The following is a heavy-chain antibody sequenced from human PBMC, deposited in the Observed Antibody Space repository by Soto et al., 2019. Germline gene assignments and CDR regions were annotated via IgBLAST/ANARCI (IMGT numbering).Heavy chain of an antibody. V-gene: IGHV4-59*08. CDR1: GGSISSYY. J-gene: IGHJ3*02. CDR2: IYYSGST. Sequence: SETLSLTCTVSGGSISSYYWSWIRQPPGKGLEWIGYIYYSGSTNYNPSLKSRVTISVDTSKNQFSLKLSSVTAADTAVYYCARHQPQAVAFFFAFDIWGQGTMVTVSS. D-gene: IGHD6-19*01. CDR3: ARHQPQAVAFFFAFDI.